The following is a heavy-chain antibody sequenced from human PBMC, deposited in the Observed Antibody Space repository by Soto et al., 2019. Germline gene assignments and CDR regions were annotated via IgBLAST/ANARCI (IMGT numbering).Heavy chain of an antibody. CDR1: GGSFSGYY. Sequence: SETLSLTCAVYGGSFSGYYWSWVRQPPGKGLEWIGEINHSGSTNYNPSLKSRVTISVDTSKNQFSLKLSSVTAADTAVYYCARGGYLRSGYFDYWGQGTQVTVSS. D-gene: IGHD2-15*01. CDR2: INHSGST. CDR3: ARGGYLRSGYFDY. V-gene: IGHV4-34*01. J-gene: IGHJ4*02.